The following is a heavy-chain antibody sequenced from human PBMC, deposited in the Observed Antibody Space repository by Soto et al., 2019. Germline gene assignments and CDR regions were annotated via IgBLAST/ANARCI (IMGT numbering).Heavy chain of an antibody. D-gene: IGHD5-18*01. CDR2: INPNGGIT. J-gene: IGHJ4*02. V-gene: IGHV1-46*01. CDR3: ATSVNSAMAFDY. Sequence: ASVKVSCKASGYTFTHYYIHWVRQAPGQGLEWMGIINPNGGITTYAQKFRAGFTMTRDTSTSTVYLELSNLRSEDSAVYYCATSVNSAMAFDYWGQGTLVTVSS. CDR1: GYTFTHYY.